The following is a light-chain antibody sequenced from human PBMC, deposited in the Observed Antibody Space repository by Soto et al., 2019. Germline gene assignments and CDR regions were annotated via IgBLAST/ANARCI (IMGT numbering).Light chain of an antibody. CDR1: QGISSS. CDR3: QQAKKFPWT. Sequence: DIQMTQSPSFVSASVGDRVTITCRASQGISSSLAWYQQKPGKAPNLLIYAASSWQSGVPSRFSGSRSGTDFNLPNSSLQPEDFAIYYCQQAKKFPWTFGEGTKVEIK. V-gene: IGKV1-12*01. CDR2: AAS. J-gene: IGKJ1*01.